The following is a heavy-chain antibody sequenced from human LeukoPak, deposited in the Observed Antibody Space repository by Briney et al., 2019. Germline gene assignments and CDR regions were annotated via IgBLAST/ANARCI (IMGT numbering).Heavy chain of an antibody. Sequence: GGSLRLSCAASGFTVTSNYMFWVRQTPGKGLEWVSLLYSGGTTYYAASVKGRFTPSRDNSKTTLYLQMNSLRAEDTAVYDCARDGGTLYWGQGNLVTVSS. CDR1: GFTVTSNY. V-gene: IGHV3-53*01. D-gene: IGHD1-26*01. CDR2: LYSGGTT. J-gene: IGHJ4*02. CDR3: ARDGGTLY.